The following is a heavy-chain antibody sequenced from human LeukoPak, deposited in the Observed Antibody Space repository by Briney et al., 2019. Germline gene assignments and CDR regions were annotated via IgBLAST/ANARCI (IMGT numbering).Heavy chain of an antibody. CDR3: ARESRAAIDY. CDR2: ICTSGTLI. D-gene: IGHD2-15*01. V-gene: IGHV3-21*01. CDR1: GFSFTDYT. Sequence: GRSLRLSCGASGFSFTDYTFSWVRQAPGKGLQWVSSICTSGTLIYYADSVKGRFTVSRDNAKNSLYLQMNSLRVDDTAVYYCARESRAAIDYWGQGTLVTVSS. J-gene: IGHJ4*02.